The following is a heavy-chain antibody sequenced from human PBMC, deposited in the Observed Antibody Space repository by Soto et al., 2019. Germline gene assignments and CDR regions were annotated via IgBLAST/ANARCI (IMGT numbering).Heavy chain of an antibody. V-gene: IGHV3-53*04. Sequence: GGSLRLSCTASVFTVSSTYRSWDRQAPGKGLEWVSVIYSGGSTYYADSVKGRFTISRHNSKNTLYLQMNSLRAEDTAVYYCARVRTVVRDFDYWGQGTLVTVSS. J-gene: IGHJ4*02. CDR3: ARVRTVVRDFDY. D-gene: IGHD2-15*01. CDR1: VFTVSSTY. CDR2: IYSGGST.